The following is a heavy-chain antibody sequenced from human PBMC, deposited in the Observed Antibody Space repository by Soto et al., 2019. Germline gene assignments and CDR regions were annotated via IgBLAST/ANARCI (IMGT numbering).Heavy chain of an antibody. CDR2: INAGNGNT. J-gene: IGHJ4*02. CDR1: GYTFTGYA. CDR3: ARAVAVAADFDY. Sequence: VPLVQSGAEEKKPGASVKVSCKASGYTFTGYAMHWVRQAPGQRLEWMGWINAGNGNTKYSQKFQGRVTITRDTSASTAYRELSSLRSEDTAVYYCARAVAVAADFDYWGQGTLVTVSS. V-gene: IGHV1-3*05. D-gene: IGHD6-19*01.